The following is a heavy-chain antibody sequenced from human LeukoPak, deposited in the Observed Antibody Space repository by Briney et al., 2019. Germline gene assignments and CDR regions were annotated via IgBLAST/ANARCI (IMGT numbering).Heavy chain of an antibody. CDR1: GFTFDDYA. J-gene: IGHJ6*02. CDR2: ISWNSGSI. V-gene: IGHV3-9*01. Sequence: GGSLRLSCAASGFTFDDYAIHWVRQAPGKGLEWVSGISWNSGSIGYADSAKGRFTISRDNAKNSLYLQMNSLRAEDTALYYCAKDGGFDWLSHYGMDVWGQGTTVTVSS. CDR3: AKDGGFDWLSHYGMDV. D-gene: IGHD3-9*01.